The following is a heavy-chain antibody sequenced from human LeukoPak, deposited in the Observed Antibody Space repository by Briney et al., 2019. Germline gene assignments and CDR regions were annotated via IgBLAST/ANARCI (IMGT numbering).Heavy chain of an antibody. V-gene: IGHV1-24*01. CDR1: GYTLTELS. CDR2: FDPEDGET. CDR3: ARLRLSGGSFSVGWFDP. D-gene: IGHD1-26*01. Sequence: ASVKVSCKVSGYTLTELSMHWVRQAPGKGLEWMGGFDPEDGETIYAQKFQGRVTMTEDTSTDTAYMELSSLRSEDTAVYFCARLRLSGGSFSVGWFDPWGQGIQVTVSS. J-gene: IGHJ5*02.